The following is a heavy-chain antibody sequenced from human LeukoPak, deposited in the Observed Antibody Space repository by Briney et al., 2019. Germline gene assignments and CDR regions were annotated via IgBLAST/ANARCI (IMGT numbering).Heavy chain of an antibody. CDR2: IYSGGTT. Sequence: PGGSLRLSCAASGFTLSNNYMNWVRQAPGKGLEWVSVIYSGGTTYYADSVKGRFTISRDNSKTTLYLQMNSRRPEDTAVYYCAKMRAGVELDFWGQGTLVTVSS. J-gene: IGHJ4*02. CDR3: AKMRAGVELDF. D-gene: IGHD1-26*01. V-gene: IGHV3-66*02. CDR1: GFTLSNNY.